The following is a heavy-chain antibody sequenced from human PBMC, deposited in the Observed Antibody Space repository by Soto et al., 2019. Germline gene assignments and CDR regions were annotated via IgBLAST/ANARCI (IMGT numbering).Heavy chain of an antibody. J-gene: IGHJ4*02. CDR1: GGTLSSFITYP. Sequence: QVQLVQSGPEVKKPGSSVKVSCKTSGGTLSSFITYPINWVRQAPGQGPEWMGGSVPNVGTVNYAQRFQGRVTITAVKSSGTSYMELNNLRSEDTALYYCARRDTSGFLRYFGTWGQGTLVPVS. CDR2: SVPNVGTV. CDR3: ARRDTSGFLRYFGT. D-gene: IGHD3-3*01. V-gene: IGHV1-69*06.